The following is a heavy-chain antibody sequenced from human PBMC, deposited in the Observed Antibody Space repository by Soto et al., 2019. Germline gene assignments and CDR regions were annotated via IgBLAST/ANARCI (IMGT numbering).Heavy chain of an antibody. CDR2: IYYSGST. V-gene: IGHV4-59*08. D-gene: IGHD6-13*01. Sequence: SETLSLTCTVSGGSISSYYWSWIRQPPGKGLEWIGYIYYSGSTNYNPSLKSRVTISVDTSKNQFSLKLSSVTAADTAVYYCARHEFSGIAAAGTNFDYWGQGTLVTVSS. CDR3: ARHEFSGIAAAGTNFDY. J-gene: IGHJ4*02. CDR1: GGSISSYY.